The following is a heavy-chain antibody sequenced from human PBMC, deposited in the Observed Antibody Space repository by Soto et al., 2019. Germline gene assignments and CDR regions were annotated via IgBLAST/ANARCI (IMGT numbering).Heavy chain of an antibody. D-gene: IGHD3-9*01. CDR1: GFTFSSYA. V-gene: IGHV3-23*01. CDR3: AKDLKRYFDWLPETPDAFDI. Sequence: GGSVRLSCAASGFTFSSYAMSWVRQAPGKGLEWVSAISGSGGSTYYADSVKGRFAISRDNSKNTLYLQMNSLRAEDTAVYYCAKDLKRYFDWLPETPDAFDIWGQGTMVTVSS. J-gene: IGHJ3*02. CDR2: ISGSGGST.